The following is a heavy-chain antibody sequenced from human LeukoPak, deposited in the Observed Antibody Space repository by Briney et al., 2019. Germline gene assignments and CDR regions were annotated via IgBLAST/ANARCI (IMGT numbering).Heavy chain of an antibody. CDR2: INHSGST. J-gene: IGHJ5*02. CDR1: GGSFSGYY. CDR3: ARSPRIAAAGTGWFDP. V-gene: IGHV4-34*01. Sequence: PSETLSLTCAVYGGSFSGYYWSWIRQPPGKGLEWIAEINHSGSTNYNPSLKSRVTISVDTSKNQFSLKLSSVTAADTAVYYCARSPRIAAAGTGWFDPWGQGTLVTVSS. D-gene: IGHD6-13*01.